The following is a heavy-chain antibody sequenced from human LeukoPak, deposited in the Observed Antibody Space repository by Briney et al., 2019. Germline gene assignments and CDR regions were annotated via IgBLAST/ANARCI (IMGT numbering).Heavy chain of an antibody. J-gene: IGHJ4*02. CDR1: GYTFTSYG. D-gene: IGHD3-22*01. CDR2: ISAYNGNT. Sequence: ASVKVSCKASGYTFTSYGISWVRQAPGQGLEWMGWISAYNGNTNYAQKLQGRVTMTTDTSTSTAYMELRGLRSDDTAVYYCARAKGYYYDSSGYWDYWGQGTLVTVSS. CDR3: ARAKGYYYDSSGYWDY. V-gene: IGHV1-18*01.